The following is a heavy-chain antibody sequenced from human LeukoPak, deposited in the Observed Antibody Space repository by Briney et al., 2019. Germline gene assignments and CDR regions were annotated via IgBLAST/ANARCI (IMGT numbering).Heavy chain of an antibody. CDR2: INHSGST. J-gene: IGHJ5*02. Sequence: SETLSLTCAVYGGSFSGYYWSWIRQPPGKGLEWIGEINHSGSTNYNPSLKSRVTISVDTSKNQFSLKLSSVTAADTAVYYCAGGSTDIVVVPAAVGWFDPWGQGTLVTVSS. V-gene: IGHV4-34*01. CDR3: AGGSTDIVVVPAAVGWFDP. D-gene: IGHD2-2*01. CDR1: GGSFSGYY.